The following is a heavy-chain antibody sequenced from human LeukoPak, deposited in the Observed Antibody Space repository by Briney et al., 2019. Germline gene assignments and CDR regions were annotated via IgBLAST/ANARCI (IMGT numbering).Heavy chain of an antibody. CDR2: INNDGSST. D-gene: IGHD3-3*01. J-gene: IGHJ4*02. Sequence: QPGGSLRLSCAASGFTFSNYGMHWVRQAPGKGLVWLSRINNDGSSTIYADSVKGRFTFSRDNAENTLFLEMSSLRVEDTAVYYCVRERNNFWSGHHSIFDSWGQGTLVTVSS. CDR3: VRERNNFWSGHHSIFDS. V-gene: IGHV3-74*01. CDR1: GFTFSNYG.